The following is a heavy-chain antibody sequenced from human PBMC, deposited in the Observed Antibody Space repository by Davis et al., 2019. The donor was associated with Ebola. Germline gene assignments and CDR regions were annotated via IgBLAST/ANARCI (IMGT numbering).Heavy chain of an antibody. D-gene: IGHD2-15*01. CDR3: ARLDGGAVAATREDYYYYGMDV. CDR1: GYSLSRSW. CDR2: IYPGDSDT. J-gene: IGHJ6*02. V-gene: IGHV5-51*01. Sequence: GESLKISCKGSGYSLSRSWIGWVRQMPGKGLEWMGIIYPGDSDTRYSPSFQGQVTISADKSISTAYLQWSSLKASDTAMYYCARLDGGAVAATREDYYYYGMDVWGQGTTVTVSS.